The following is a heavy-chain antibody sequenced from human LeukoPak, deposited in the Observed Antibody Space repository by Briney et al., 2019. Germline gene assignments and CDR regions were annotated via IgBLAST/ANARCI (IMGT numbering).Heavy chain of an antibody. CDR2: IYYSGST. CDR3: ARGDDYSNNWFDP. Sequence: PSQTLSLTCTVSGGSISSGGYYWSWIRQHPGKGLEWIGYIYYSGSTYHNPSLKSRVTISVDTSKNQFSLKLSSVTAADTAVYYCARGDDYSNNWFDPWGQGTLVTVSS. V-gene: IGHV4-31*03. J-gene: IGHJ5*02. CDR1: GGSISSGGYY. D-gene: IGHD4-11*01.